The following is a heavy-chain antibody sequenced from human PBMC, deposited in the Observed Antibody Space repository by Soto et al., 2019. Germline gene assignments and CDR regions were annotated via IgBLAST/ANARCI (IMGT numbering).Heavy chain of an antibody. Sequence: EVQLVESGGGLVQPGRSLRLSCVASGFTFDDYAMHWVRQAPGKGLEWVSGISWNSGSIGYADSVKGRFTISRDNAKNSLYLQMNSLRAEDTALYYCAKSRKLEWLPTFDPWGQGTLVTVSS. CDR3: AKSRKLEWLPTFDP. V-gene: IGHV3-9*01. D-gene: IGHD3-3*01. J-gene: IGHJ5*02. CDR1: GFTFDDYA. CDR2: ISWNSGSI.